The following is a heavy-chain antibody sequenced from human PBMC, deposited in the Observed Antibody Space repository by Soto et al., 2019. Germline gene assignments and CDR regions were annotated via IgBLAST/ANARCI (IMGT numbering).Heavy chain of an antibody. J-gene: IGHJ4*02. D-gene: IGHD3-10*01. CDR2: IYYSGNT. CDR1: GGSISSSSYY. CDR3: AASEIYYGSGSYYDY. Sequence: SETLSLTCTVSGGSISSSSYYWGWIRQPPGKGREWIGSIYYSGNTYYNPSLKSRFTISVDTSKNQFSLKLSSVTAADTAVYYCAASEIYYGSGSYYDYWGQGTLVTVSS. V-gene: IGHV4-39*01.